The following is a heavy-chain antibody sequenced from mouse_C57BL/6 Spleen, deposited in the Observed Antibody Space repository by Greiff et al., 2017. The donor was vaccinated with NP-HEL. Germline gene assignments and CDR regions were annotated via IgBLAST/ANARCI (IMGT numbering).Heavy chain of an antibody. Sequence: DVKLQESGTVLARPGASVKMSCKTSGYTFTSYWMHWVKQRPGQGLAWIGAIYPGNSDTSYNQKFKGKAKLTAVTSASTAYMELSSLTNEDSAVYYCTRRDGLLGYYFDYWGQGTTLTVSS. J-gene: IGHJ2*01. CDR2: IYPGNSDT. CDR3: TRRDGLLGYYFDY. CDR1: GYTFTSYW. V-gene: IGHV1-5*01. D-gene: IGHD2-10*01.